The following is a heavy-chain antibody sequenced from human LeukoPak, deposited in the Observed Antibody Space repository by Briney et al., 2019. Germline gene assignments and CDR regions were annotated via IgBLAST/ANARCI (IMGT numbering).Heavy chain of an antibody. V-gene: IGHV3-73*01. D-gene: IGHD7-27*01. Sequence: GGSLRLSCAASGFTFSGSAIHWVRQASGKGLEWVGRIRTKANSYATAYAASLKGRFTASRDDSKNTAYLQMNSLKTEDTAMYYCTTRELGIGPYWGQGTLVTVSS. CDR3: TTRELGIGPY. CDR1: GFTFSGSA. CDR2: IRTKANSYAT. J-gene: IGHJ4*02.